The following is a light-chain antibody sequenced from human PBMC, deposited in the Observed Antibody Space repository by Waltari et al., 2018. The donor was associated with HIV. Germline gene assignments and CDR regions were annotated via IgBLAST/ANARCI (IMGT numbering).Light chain of an antibody. CDR1: QSVSSSY. CDR2: GAS. J-gene: IGKJ1*01. Sequence: EIVLTQSPGTLSLSPGERATLSCRASQSVSSSYFAWYQQKPGQAPRLLIYGASSRATGIPDRFSGSGSGTDFTLTISRLEPEDFAMYFCQQYGSSPTWTFGQGTKVEIK. CDR3: QQYGSSPTWT. V-gene: IGKV3-20*01.